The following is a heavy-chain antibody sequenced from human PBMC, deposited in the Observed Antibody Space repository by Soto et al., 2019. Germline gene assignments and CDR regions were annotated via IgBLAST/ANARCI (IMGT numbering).Heavy chain of an antibody. CDR2: ISGSSDTI. J-gene: IGHJ6*02. CDR1: GLSLSTYS. CDR3: ARGFDLQYGMDV. V-gene: IGHV3-48*02. Sequence: DVQLVESGGGLVQRGGSLRLSCAASGLSLSTYSLNWVRQAPRKGLEWVSYISGSSDTIYYADSVKGRFTISRDNAKNSLYLQINSLRDDDTAVDFCARGFDLQYGMDVWGQGTTVTVSS. D-gene: IGHD3-10*01.